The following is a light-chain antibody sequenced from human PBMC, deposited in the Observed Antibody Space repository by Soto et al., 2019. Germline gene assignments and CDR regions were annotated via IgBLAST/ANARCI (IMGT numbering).Light chain of an antibody. J-gene: IGKJ4*01. CDR3: QQSSTTPPT. CDR2: AAS. V-gene: IGKV1-39*01. CDR1: QSIAFF. Sequence: DIQMTQSPSSLSASLGDRVTITCRASQSIAFFLNWYQQKPGRAPKLLISAASTLQSGVPLRFSGSGSETDFTLTISSLEPEDFATYFCQQSSTTPPTFGGGTKVEIK.